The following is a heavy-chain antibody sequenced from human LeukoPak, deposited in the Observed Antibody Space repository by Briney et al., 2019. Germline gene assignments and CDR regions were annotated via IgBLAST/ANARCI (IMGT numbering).Heavy chain of an antibody. J-gene: IGHJ4*02. Sequence: SETLSLTCTVSGGSIGSSDYYWGWIRQPPGKGLEWIGSIYYSGNTYYNPSLKSRVTISLDTSKNQFSLRLTPVTAADTAVYYCARYCATTSCSPPFDYWGQGTLVTVSS. V-gene: IGHV4-39*01. CDR1: GGSIGSSDYY. CDR2: IYYSGNT. CDR3: ARYCATTSCSPPFDY. D-gene: IGHD2-2*01.